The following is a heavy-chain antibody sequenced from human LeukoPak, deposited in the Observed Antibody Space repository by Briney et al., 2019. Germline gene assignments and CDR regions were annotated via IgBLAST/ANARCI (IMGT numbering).Heavy chain of an antibody. J-gene: IGHJ6*03. CDR3: AREGIAARRDYYYYYMDV. CDR2: IIPIFGTA. V-gene: IGHV1-69*13. D-gene: IGHD6-6*01. Sequence: ASVKVSCKASGGTFSSYAISWVRQAPGQGLEWMGGIIPIFGTANYAQKFQGRVTITADESTSTAYMELSSLRSEDTAVYYCAREGIAARRDYYYYYMDVWGKGTAVTVSS. CDR1: GGTFSSYA.